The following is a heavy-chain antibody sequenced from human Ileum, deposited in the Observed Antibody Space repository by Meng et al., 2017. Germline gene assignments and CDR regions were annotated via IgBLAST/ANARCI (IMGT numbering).Heavy chain of an antibody. CDR2: MYPSGTT. V-gene: IGHV4-4*02. CDR3: ARHIAVSGTRGFDS. CDR1: GAFISSCHW. D-gene: IGHD6-19*01. Sequence: QRRESRSGLRQPAWPLSLTYAGAGAFISSCHWWSWFRQPQGKVLEWIGEMYPSGTTNYNPSLTSRVTISMDTSKNQLSLKLSSVTAADTAVYYCARHIAVSGTRGFDSWGQGTLVTVSS. J-gene: IGHJ4*02.